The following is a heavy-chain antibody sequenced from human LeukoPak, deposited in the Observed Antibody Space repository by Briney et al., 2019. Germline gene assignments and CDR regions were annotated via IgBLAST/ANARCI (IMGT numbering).Heavy chain of an antibody. CDR1: GGSISSYY. CDR2: INHSGST. D-gene: IGHD6-13*01. J-gene: IGHJ3*02. CDR3: ARRYSSSWYRAFDI. V-gene: IGHV4-34*01. Sequence: SETLSLTCTVSGGSISSYYWSWIRQPPGKGVEWIGEINHSGSTNYNPSLKSRVTISVDTSKNQFSLKLSSVTAADTAVYYCARRYSSSWYRAFDIWGQGTMVTVSS.